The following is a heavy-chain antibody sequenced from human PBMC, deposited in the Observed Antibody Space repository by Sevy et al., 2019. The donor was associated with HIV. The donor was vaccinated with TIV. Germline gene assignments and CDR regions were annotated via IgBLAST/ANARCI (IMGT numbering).Heavy chain of an antibody. J-gene: IGHJ3*02. V-gene: IGHV3-73*01. CDR2: IRSKANSYAT. CDR1: GFTFSGSA. CDR3: TRHDRYYYDSSGYSDDAFDI. Sequence: GGSLRLSCAASGFTFSGSAMHWVRQASGKGLEWVGRIRSKANSYATAYAASVKGRFTIHRHDSKNTAYLQMNSLKTEDTAVYYCTRHDRYYYDSSGYSDDAFDIWGQGTMVTVSS. D-gene: IGHD3-22*01.